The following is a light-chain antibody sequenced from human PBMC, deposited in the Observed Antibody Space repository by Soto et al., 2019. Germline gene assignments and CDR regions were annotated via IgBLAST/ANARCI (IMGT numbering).Light chain of an antibody. J-gene: IGKJ4*01. CDR2: DAS. CDR3: QHYNRPRIT. Sequence: DIPMTQSPSTLSASVGDRVTITCRASQSISSWLAWYQQKPGKAPKLLIYDASSLESGVPSRFSGSGSGTEFTLTISSLQPDDFATYYCQHYNRPRITFGGGTKVEIK. CDR1: QSISSW. V-gene: IGKV1-5*01.